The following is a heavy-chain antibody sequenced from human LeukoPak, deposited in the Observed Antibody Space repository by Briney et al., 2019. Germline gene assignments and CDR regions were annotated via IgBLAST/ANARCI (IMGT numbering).Heavy chain of an antibody. Sequence: ASVKVSCKASGYTFTSYGISWLRQAPGQGLEWMGWISAYNGNTNYAQKLQGRVTMTTDTSTSTAYMELRSLRSDDTAVYYCARDRHYCSSTSCYNDGFDYWGQRTLVTVSS. CDR1: GYTFTSYG. V-gene: IGHV1-18*01. CDR2: ISAYNGNT. CDR3: ARDRHYCSSTSCYNDGFDY. J-gene: IGHJ4*02. D-gene: IGHD2-2*02.